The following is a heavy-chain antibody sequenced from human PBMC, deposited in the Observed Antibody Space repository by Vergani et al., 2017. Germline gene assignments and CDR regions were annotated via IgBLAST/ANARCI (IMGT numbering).Heavy chain of an antibody. V-gene: IGHV1-18*01. J-gene: IGHJ5*02. D-gene: IGHD2-2*01. CDR2: ISAYNGNT. CDR3: ARDTVPAHNWFDP. Sequence: QVQLVQSGAEVKKPGSSVKVSCKASGDTFTRYAINWVRQAPGQGLEWMGWISAYNGNTNYAQKLQGRVTMTTDTSTSTAYMELRSLRSDDTAVYYCARDTVPAHNWFDPWGQGTLVTVSS. CDR1: GDTFTRYA.